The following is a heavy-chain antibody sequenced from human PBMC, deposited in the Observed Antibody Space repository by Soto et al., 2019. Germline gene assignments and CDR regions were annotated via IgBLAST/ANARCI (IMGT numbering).Heavy chain of an antibody. CDR1: GFTVSSNY. D-gene: IGHD3-16*01. Sequence: EVQVVETGGGLIRPGGSLRLSCAASGFTVSSNYMSWVRQAPGKGLEWVSVIYSGGSTYYADSVKGRFTISRDNSKNTVYLQMDGLRGEDTAVYYCARDRFRLGKEGNRWLDPWGQGTLVTVSS. V-gene: IGHV3-53*02. J-gene: IGHJ5*02. CDR2: IYSGGST. CDR3: ARDRFRLGKEGNRWLDP.